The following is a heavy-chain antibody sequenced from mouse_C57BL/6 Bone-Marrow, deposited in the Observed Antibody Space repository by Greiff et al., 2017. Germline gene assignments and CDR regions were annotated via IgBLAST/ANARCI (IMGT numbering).Heavy chain of an antibody. V-gene: IGHV1-15*01. CDR3: TREGVLYYSNYGAMDY. CDR1: GYTFTDYE. J-gene: IGHJ4*01. D-gene: IGHD2-5*01. CDR2: IDPETGGT. Sequence: VKLMEPGAELVRPGASVTLSCKASGYTFTDYEMHWVKQTPVHGLEWIGAIDPETGGTAYNQKFKGKAKLTADKSSSTAYMELRSLTSEDSAVYYCTREGVLYYSNYGAMDYWGQGTSVTVSS.